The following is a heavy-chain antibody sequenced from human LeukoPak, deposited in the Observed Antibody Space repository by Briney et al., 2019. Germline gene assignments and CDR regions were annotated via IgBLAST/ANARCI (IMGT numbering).Heavy chain of an antibody. CDR3: ARGASAATEAPFDY. D-gene: IGHD6-13*01. CDR1: GGSISSYY. Sequence: NTSETLSLTCTVSGGSISSYYWSWIRQPAGKGLEWIGRIYTSGSTNYNPSLKSRVTISVDTSKNQFSLKLSSVTAADTAVYYCARGASAATEAPFDYWGQGTLVTVSS. V-gene: IGHV4-4*07. J-gene: IGHJ4*02. CDR2: IYTSGST.